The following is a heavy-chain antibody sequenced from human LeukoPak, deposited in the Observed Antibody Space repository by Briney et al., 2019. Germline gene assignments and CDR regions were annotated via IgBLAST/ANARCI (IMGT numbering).Heavy chain of an antibody. CDR2: ISGSGHRT. J-gene: IGHJ4*02. CDR1: GFTFSSYG. D-gene: IGHD1-26*01. Sequence: GGTLRLSCAASGFTFSSYGVSWVRQAPGKGLEWVSGISGSGHRTYYADSVKGRFTISRDNSKSTLYLQMNSLRAEDTAVYYCARDSWEYMLDYWGQGTLVTVSS. CDR3: ARDSWEYMLDY. V-gene: IGHV3-23*01.